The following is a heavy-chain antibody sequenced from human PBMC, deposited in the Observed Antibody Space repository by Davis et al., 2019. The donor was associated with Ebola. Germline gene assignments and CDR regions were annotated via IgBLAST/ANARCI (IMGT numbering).Heavy chain of an antibody. Sequence: HSQTLSLTCAVSGDSISSNSAVWNWIRQSPSRGLEWLGRAYYASTWYNDYAPSVRSRITINPDTSKNQFSLQLNSVTPEDTAVYYCARGWLRTSFDCWGQGTLVTVSS. CDR3: ARGWLRTSFDC. J-gene: IGHJ4*02. CDR1: GDSISSNSAV. V-gene: IGHV6-1*01. D-gene: IGHD6-19*01. CDR2: AYYASTWYN.